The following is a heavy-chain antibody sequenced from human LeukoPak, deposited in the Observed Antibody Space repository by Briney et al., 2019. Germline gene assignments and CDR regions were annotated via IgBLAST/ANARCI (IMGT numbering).Heavy chain of an antibody. CDR3: ARGPGGEYFQH. J-gene: IGHJ1*01. CDR1: GYTFTSYG. D-gene: IGHD1-26*01. V-gene: IGHV1-18*01. Sequence: GASVKVSCXASGYTFTSYGISWVRLARGQGLEWMGWISAYNGNTNYVQKLQGRVTVTTDTSTSTAYMELRSLRSDDTAVYYCARGPGGEYFQHWGQGTLVTVSS. CDR2: ISAYNGNT.